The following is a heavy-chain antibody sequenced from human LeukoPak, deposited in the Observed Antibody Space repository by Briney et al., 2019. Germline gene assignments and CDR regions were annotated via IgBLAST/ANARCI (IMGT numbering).Heavy chain of an antibody. Sequence: SQTLSLTCAISGDSVSSDGPAWHWIRQSPSRGLEWLGRTYRTSNWYTNYAESVKSRIVVNPDTSKNQFSLQLTSVTPEDTAVYYCARGRRDYYGMDVWGQGTTVTVSS. J-gene: IGHJ6*02. CDR2: TYRTSNWYT. V-gene: IGHV6-1*01. CDR3: ARGRRDYYGMDV. CDR1: GDSVSSDGPA.